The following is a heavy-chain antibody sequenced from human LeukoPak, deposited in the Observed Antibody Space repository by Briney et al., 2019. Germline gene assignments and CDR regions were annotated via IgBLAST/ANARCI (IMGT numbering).Heavy chain of an antibody. D-gene: IGHD6-13*01. CDR2: INHGGST. CDR1: GGSFSGYY. J-gene: IGHJ4*02. V-gene: IGHV4-34*01. CDR3: ARGREYSPRWYYY. Sequence: SETLSLTCAVSGGSFSGYYWSWIRQPPGKGLEWIGEINHGGSTNYSPSLKSRVTISVDTSKNQLSLKLSSVTAADTAVYYCARGREYSPRWYYYWGQGTLVTVSS.